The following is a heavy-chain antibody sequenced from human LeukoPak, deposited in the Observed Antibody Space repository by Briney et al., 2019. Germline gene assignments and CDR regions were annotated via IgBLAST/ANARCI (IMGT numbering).Heavy chain of an antibody. V-gene: IGHV3-23*01. CDR3: ARDGIVATIGDNWFDP. D-gene: IGHD5-12*01. J-gene: IGHJ5*02. CDR1: GFTFSSYA. CDR2: ISGSGGST. Sequence: GGSLRLSCAASGFTFSSYAMSWVRQAPGKGLEWVSAISGSGGSTYYADSVKGRFTISRDNSKNTLYLQMNSLRAEDTAVYYCARDGIVATIGDNWFDPWGQGTLVTVSS.